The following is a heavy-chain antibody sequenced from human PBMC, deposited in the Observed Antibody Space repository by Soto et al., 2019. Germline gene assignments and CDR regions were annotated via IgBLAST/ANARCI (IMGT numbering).Heavy chain of an antibody. CDR3: ARDTYYYDSSGYFLDY. CDR2: IFSNDEK. V-gene: IGHV2-26*01. D-gene: IGHD3-22*01. CDR1: GFSLSNARMG. Sequence: QVTLKESGPVLVKPTETLTLTCTVSGFSLSNARMGVSWIRQPPGKALEWLAHIFSNDEKSYSTSLKSRLTIPKDTSKSQVVLTMNNMDPVDTATYYCARDTYYYDSSGYFLDYWGQGTLVTVSS. J-gene: IGHJ4*02.